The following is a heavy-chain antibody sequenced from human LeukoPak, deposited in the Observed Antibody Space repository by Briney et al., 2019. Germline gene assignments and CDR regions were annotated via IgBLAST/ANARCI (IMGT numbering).Heavy chain of an antibody. D-gene: IGHD2-2*01. J-gene: IGHJ4*02. Sequence: PGGSLRLSCAASGFTFSSYAMHWVRQAPGKGLEWVAVISYDGSNKYYADSVKGRFTISRDNSKNTLYLQMNSLRAEDTAVYYCAKDIVVVPAARWGDYWGQGTLVTVSS. V-gene: IGHV3-30-3*01. CDR1: GFTFSSYA. CDR3: AKDIVVVPAARWGDY. CDR2: ISYDGSNK.